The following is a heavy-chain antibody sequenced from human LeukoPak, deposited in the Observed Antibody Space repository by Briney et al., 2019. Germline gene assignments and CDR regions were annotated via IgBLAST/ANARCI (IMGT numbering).Heavy chain of an antibody. CDR2: ISWNSGSI. CDR1: GFTFDDYA. CDR3: AKVAYYYGSGSYGDYYYYMDV. D-gene: IGHD3-10*01. V-gene: IGHV3-9*01. Sequence: SLKISCAASGFTFDDYAMHWVRQAPGKGLEWVSGISWNSGSIGYADSVRGRFTISRDNAKISLYLQMNSLRAEDTALYYCAKVAYYYGSGSYGDYYYYMDVWGKGTTVTVSS. J-gene: IGHJ6*03.